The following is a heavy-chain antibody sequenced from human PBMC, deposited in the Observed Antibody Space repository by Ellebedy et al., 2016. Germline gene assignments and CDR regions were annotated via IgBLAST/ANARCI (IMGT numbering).Heavy chain of an antibody. D-gene: IGHD3-16*01. Sequence: SETLSLTXTVSGGSITGSSYYWGWIRQPPGKGLEWIGSIYYSGSTYYAGDTYYSPSLKSRVTISVDTSKNQFSLRLNSVTAADTAIYYCARQSTDGPYTKVYYFFMDVWGKGTMVTVSS. CDR2: IYYSGST. J-gene: IGHJ6*03. V-gene: IGHV4-39*01. CDR3: ARQSTDGPYTKVYYFFMDV. CDR1: GGSITGSSYY.